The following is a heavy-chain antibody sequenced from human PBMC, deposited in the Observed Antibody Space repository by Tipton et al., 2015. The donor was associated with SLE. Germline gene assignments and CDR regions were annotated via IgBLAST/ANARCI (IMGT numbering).Heavy chain of an antibody. CDR1: GFTFSSYA. D-gene: IGHD3-22*01. CDR3: ARDQYYYDSSGYFAGYDAFDI. Sequence: LRLSCAASGFTFSSYAMHWVRQAPGKGLEWVAVISYDGSNKYYADSVKGRFTISRDNSKNTLYLQMNSLRAEDTAVYYCARDQYYYDSSGYFAGYDAFDIWGQGTMVTVSS. CDR2: ISYDGSNK. J-gene: IGHJ3*02. V-gene: IGHV3-30-3*01.